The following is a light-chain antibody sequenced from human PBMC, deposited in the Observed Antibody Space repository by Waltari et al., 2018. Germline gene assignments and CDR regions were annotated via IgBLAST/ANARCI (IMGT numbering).Light chain of an antibody. CDR1: QSLLHSDGRTY. V-gene: IGKV2D-29*01. CDR2: EVS. Sequence: DILLTQSPLSLSVTPGQPASISCKSSQSLLHSDGRTYLYWYLQKPGQPPQLLIHEVSNRCSGAPDRFSGSGSGTDFTQKISRVETEDVGLYCGMQRIQVPRTFGQGTKVEIK. J-gene: IGKJ1*01. CDR3: MQRIQVPRT.